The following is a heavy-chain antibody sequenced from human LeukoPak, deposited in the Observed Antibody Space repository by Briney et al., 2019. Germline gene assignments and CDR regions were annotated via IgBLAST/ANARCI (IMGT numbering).Heavy chain of an antibody. CDR1: GFTFSSCD. V-gene: IGHV3-30*18. Sequence: GGSLRLSCAASGFTFSSCDMHWVRQGPGKGLECVTAISYDGSNKYHGDSVKGRFTICKDNSKNMLYLKMNSLRAEDTAVYYCAKEGSNGDFDYWGQGTLVTVSS. D-gene: IGHD1-26*01. CDR2: ISYDGSNK. CDR3: AKEGSNGDFDY. J-gene: IGHJ4*02.